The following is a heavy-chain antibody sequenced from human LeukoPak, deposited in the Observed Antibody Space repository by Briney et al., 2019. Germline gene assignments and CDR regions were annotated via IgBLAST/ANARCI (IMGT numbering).Heavy chain of an antibody. V-gene: IGHV3-21*01. Sequence: GGSLRLSCAASGFTFSSYSMNWVRQAPGEGLEWVSSISSSSSYIYYADSVKGRFTISRDNAKNSLYLQMNSLRAEDTAVYYCARAEVPAAIKSGAFDIWGQGTMVTVSS. CDR3: ARAEVPAAIKSGAFDI. J-gene: IGHJ3*02. D-gene: IGHD2-2*01. CDR1: GFTFSSYS. CDR2: ISSSSSYI.